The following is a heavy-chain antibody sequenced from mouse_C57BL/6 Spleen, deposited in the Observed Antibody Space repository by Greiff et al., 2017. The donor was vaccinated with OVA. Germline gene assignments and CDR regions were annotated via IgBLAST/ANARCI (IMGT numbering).Heavy chain of an antibody. Sequence: QVQLQQPGAELVKPGASVKLSCKASGYTFTSYWMHWVKQRPGQGLEWIGMIHPNSGSTNYNEKFKSKATLTVGKSSSTAYMQLSSLTSEDSAVYYCARSTTVVAGDYWGQGTTLTVSS. D-gene: IGHD1-1*01. CDR3: ARSTTVVAGDY. J-gene: IGHJ2*01. CDR1: GYTFTSYW. V-gene: IGHV1-64*01. CDR2: IHPNSGST.